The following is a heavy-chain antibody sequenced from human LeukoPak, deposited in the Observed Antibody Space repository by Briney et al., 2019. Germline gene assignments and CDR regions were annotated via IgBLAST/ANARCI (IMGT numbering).Heavy chain of an antibody. J-gene: IGHJ4*02. CDR2: INPNSGGT. CDR3: ARAVNDILTGYADVGGY. CDR1: GYTFTGYY. D-gene: IGHD3-9*01. Sequence: ASVKVSCKASGYTFTGYYMHWVREAPGQGLEWMGWINPNSGGTNYAQKFQGRVTMTRDTSISTAYMELSRLRSDDTAVYYCARAVNDILTGYADVGGYWGQGTLVTVSS. V-gene: IGHV1-2*02.